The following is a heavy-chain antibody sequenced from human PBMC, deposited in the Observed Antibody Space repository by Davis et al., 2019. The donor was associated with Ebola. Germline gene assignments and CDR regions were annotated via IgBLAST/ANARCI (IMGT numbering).Heavy chain of an antibody. J-gene: IGHJ6*02. Sequence: AASVKVSCKASGYTFTGYYMHWVRQATGQGLEWMGWMNPDSGNTGYAQKFQGRVTMTRNTSISTAYMELSSLRSEDTAVYYCARVGGSGSYYYYYGMDVWGQGTTVTVSS. CDR2: MNPDSGNT. D-gene: IGHD3-10*01. V-gene: IGHV1-8*02. CDR3: ARVGGSGSYYYYYGMDV. CDR1: GYTFTGYY.